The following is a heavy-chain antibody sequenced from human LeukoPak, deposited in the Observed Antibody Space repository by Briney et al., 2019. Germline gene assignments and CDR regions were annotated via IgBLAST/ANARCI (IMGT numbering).Heavy chain of an antibody. V-gene: IGHV3-23*01. CDR3: ARARGYSGYESKWYYYGMDV. CDR1: GFTFSSYA. Sequence: GGSLRLSCAASGFTFSSYAMSWVRQAPGKGLEWVSAITGSGTNTYYADSVKGRFTISRDNSKNTLYVQMNSLRAEDTAVYYCARARGYSGYESKWYYYGMDVWGQGTTVTVSS. J-gene: IGHJ6*02. D-gene: IGHD5-12*01. CDR2: ITGSGTNT.